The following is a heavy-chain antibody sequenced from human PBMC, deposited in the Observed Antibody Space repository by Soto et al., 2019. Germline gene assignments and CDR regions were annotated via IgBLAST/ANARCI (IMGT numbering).Heavy chain of an antibody. Sequence: QVQLQESGPGLVKPSQTLSLTCTVSDGSISSGGYYWSWIRQHPGKGLEWIGYLYYSGSTYYNPSLKSRVTITVDTSKNQFSLKLSSVTAADTAVYYCARDPGTRRYSYGYWYLSYCDYWGQGTLVTVSS. CDR2: LYYSGST. V-gene: IGHV4-31*02. CDR3: ARDPGTRRYSYGYWYLSYCDY. D-gene: IGHD5-18*01. J-gene: IGHJ4*02. CDR1: DGSISSGGYY.